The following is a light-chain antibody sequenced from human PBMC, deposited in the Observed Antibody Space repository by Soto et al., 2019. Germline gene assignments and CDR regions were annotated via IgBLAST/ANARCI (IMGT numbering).Light chain of an antibody. CDR3: QQYNEWPPFT. V-gene: IGKV3-11*01. CDR1: QSVSSY. Sequence: EIVLTQSPATLSLSPGERATLSCRASQSVSSYLAWYQQKPGQAPRLLIYGASSRATGIPDRFSGSGSGTDFTLTISRLEPEDFAVYYCQQYNEWPPFTFGQGTLLEI. CDR2: GAS. J-gene: IGKJ5*01.